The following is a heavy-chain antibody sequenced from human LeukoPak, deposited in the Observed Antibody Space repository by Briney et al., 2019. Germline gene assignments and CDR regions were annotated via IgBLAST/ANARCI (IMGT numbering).Heavy chain of an antibody. V-gene: IGHV1-2*02. CDR2: INPNSGGT. D-gene: IGHD3-3*01. CDR1: GYTFTGYY. CDR3: ARSNYDFWSGYYSTRYYYYGMDV. J-gene: IGHJ6*02. Sequence: ASVEVSCKASGYTFTGYYMHWVRQAPGRGLEWMGWINPNSGGTNYAQKFQGRVTMTRDTSISTAYMELSRLRSDDTAVYYCARSNYDFWSGYYSTRYYYYGMDVWGQGTTVTVSS.